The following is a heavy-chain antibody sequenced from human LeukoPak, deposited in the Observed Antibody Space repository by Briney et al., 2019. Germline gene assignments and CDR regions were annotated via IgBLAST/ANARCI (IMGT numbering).Heavy chain of an antibody. CDR3: ARVELVVVTAAYFDY. Sequence: ASVKVSCKASGYTFTSYYMHWVRQAPGQGLEWMGIINPSGGSTSYAQKFQGRVTMTTDTSTSTAYMELRSLRSDDTAVYYCARVELVVVTAAYFDYWGQGTLDTVSS. CDR2: INPSGGST. D-gene: IGHD2-21*02. CDR1: GYTFTSYY. V-gene: IGHV1-46*01. J-gene: IGHJ4*02.